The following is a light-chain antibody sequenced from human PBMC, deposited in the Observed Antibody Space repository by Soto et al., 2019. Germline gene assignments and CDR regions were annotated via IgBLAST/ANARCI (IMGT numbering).Light chain of an antibody. Sequence: EIVLTQSPGTLSLSRGERATLSCRASRNVSNNYVAWYHRKPGQAPRLLIYGASSRATAIPPRRTPSGSGSDFSLTIASLEPEGLAVYYCQQYGSSPPTFGQG. CDR3: QQYGSSPPT. CDR2: GAS. V-gene: IGKV3-20*01. CDR1: RNVSNNY. J-gene: IGKJ1*01.